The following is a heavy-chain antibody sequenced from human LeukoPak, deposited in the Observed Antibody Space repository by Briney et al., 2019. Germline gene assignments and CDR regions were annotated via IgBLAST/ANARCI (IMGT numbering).Heavy chain of an antibody. D-gene: IGHD3-10*01. CDR1: GFTFSSYS. J-gene: IGHJ6*04. Sequence: PGGSLRLSCAASGFTFSSYSMNWVRQAPGKGLEWVSSISSSSYIYYADSVKGRFTISRDNAKNSLYLQMNSLRAEDTAVYYCARSSGEYYGSDVWGKGTTVTVSS. CDR2: ISSSSYI. CDR3: ARSSGEYYGSDV. V-gene: IGHV3-21*01.